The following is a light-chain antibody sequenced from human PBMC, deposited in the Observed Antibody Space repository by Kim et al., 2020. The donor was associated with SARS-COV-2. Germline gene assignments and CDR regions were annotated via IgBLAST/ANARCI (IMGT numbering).Light chain of an antibody. J-gene: IGLJ3*02. V-gene: IGLV3-25*03. Sequence: SYELTQPPSVSVSPGQTARITCSGDALSKQYVYWYQHKPGQAPVLVIYKDTERPSNIPERFSGSTSGTTVTLTISGVEADDEADYYCQSPDNSNSYPVFGGGTKMTVL. CDR1: ALSKQY. CDR2: KDT. CDR3: QSPDNSNSYPV.